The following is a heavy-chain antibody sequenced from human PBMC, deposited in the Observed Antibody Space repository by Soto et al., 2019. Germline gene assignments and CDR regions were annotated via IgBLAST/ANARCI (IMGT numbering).Heavy chain of an antibody. D-gene: IGHD2-2*02. CDR1: GGSISSGGYY. J-gene: IGHJ6*03. Sequence: SETLSLTCTVSGGSISSGGYYGSWIRQHPGKGLEWIGYIYYSGSTYYNPSLKSRVTISVDTSKNQFSLKLSSVTAADTAVYYCARAYDCSSTSCYTLLYYMDVWGKGTTVTVSS. V-gene: IGHV4-31*03. CDR3: ARAYDCSSTSCYTLLYYMDV. CDR2: IYYSGST.